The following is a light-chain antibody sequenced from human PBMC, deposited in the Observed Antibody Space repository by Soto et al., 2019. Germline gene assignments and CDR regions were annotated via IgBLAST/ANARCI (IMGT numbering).Light chain of an antibody. Sequence: EIVLPQSPDTLSVSPGERPTLSCRASQSISRTLAWYQQKSGQPPRLLIYDASTRATGFPARFSGSGSGTESTLTIRSVKPDDFASDYCQHYNSYGTFGQGTKVDIK. CDR3: QHYNSYGT. CDR2: DAS. CDR1: QSISRT. J-gene: IGKJ1*01. V-gene: IGKV3D-15*01.